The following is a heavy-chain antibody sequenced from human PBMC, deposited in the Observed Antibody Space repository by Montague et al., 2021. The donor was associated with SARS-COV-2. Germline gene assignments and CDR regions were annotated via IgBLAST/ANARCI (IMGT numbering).Heavy chain of an antibody. V-gene: IGHV4-34*01. CDR3: ARFSTSYYYDSKAAPATPDAFDI. Sequence: SETLSLTCAVYGGPLSGYYWSWIRQPPGEGLEWIAEISHSGSTYYNPSLKSRVTISVDTSKNQFSLKLSSVTAADTAVYYCARFSTSYYYDSKAAPATPDAFDIWGQGTMVTVSS. CDR2: ISHSGST. J-gene: IGHJ3*02. CDR1: GGPLSGYY. D-gene: IGHD3-22*01.